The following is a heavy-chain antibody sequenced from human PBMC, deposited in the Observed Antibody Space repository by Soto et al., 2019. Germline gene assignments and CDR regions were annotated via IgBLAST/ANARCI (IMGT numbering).Heavy chain of an antibody. Sequence: SETLSLTCTVSGGSISSGGYYWSWIRQHPGKGLEWIGYIYYSGSTYYNPSLKSRVTISVDTSKNQFSLKLSSVTAADTAVYYCARGPYYDFWSGYYDWFDPWGQGTLVTSPQ. V-gene: IGHV4-31*03. CDR3: ARGPYYDFWSGYYDWFDP. CDR2: IYYSGST. D-gene: IGHD3-3*01. J-gene: IGHJ5*02. CDR1: GGSISSGGYY.